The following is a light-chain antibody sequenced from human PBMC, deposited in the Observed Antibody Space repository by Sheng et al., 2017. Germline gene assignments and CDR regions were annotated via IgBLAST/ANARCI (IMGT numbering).Light chain of an antibody. V-gene: IGLV4-69*01. CDR1: SGGTSATP. J-gene: IGLJ3*02. Sequence: QPVLTQSPSASASLGGSVKLTCTLDSGGTSATPSHGINYNLTRPSILDEVDSHGFHIKGDGIPDRFSGXSSGAERYLSISSLQSDDEADYFCQAWGAGIWVFGGGTKLTVL. CDR2: DSHGFH. CDR3: QAWGAGIWV.